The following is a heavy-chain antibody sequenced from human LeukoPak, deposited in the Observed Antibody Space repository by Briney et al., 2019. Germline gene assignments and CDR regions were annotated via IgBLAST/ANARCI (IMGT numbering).Heavy chain of an antibody. J-gene: IGHJ4*02. Sequence: SETLSLTCTVSGGSISSYYWSWIRQPPGKGLEWIGYIYYSGSTNYNPSLKSRVTISVDTSKNQFSLKLSSVTAADTAVYYCARIFSVGATIDYWGQGTLVTASS. CDR1: GGSISSYY. CDR2: IYYSGST. D-gene: IGHD1-26*01. V-gene: IGHV4-59*01. CDR3: ARIFSVGATIDY.